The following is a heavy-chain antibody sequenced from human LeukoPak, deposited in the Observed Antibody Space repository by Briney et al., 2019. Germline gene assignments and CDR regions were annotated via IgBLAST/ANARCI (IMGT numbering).Heavy chain of an antibody. CDR3: ARDCGPAVAGTCFDY. J-gene: IGHJ4*02. Sequence: SETLSLTCTVSGGSISSSSYYWGWIRQPPGKGLEWIGSIYYSGSTYYNPSLKSRVTISVDTSKSQFSLKLSSVTAADTAVYYCARDCGPAVAGTCFDYWGQGTLVTVSS. D-gene: IGHD6-19*01. CDR1: GGSISSSSYY. V-gene: IGHV4-39*07. CDR2: IYYSGST.